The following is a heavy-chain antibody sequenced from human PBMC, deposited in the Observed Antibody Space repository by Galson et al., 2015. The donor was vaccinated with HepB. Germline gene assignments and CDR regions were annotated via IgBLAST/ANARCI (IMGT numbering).Heavy chain of an antibody. J-gene: IGHJ4*02. CDR3: ARDWSGSYPNFDY. Sequence: SLRLSCAASRFTFSSYSMNWVRQAPGKGLEWVSSISSSSSYIYYADSVKGRFTISRDNAKNSLYLQMNSLRAEDTAVYYCARDWSGSYPNFDYWGQGTLVTVSS. D-gene: IGHD1-26*01. V-gene: IGHV3-21*01. CDR2: ISSSSSYI. CDR1: RFTFSSYS.